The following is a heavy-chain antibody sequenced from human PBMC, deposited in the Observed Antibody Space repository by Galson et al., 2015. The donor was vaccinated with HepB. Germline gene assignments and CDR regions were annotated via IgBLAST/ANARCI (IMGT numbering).Heavy chain of an antibody. Sequence: SVKVSCKASGGTFSSYAISWVRQAPGQGLEWMGGIIPTFGTANYAQKFQGRVTITADESTSTAYMELSSLRSEDTAVYYCASQIVGATNIRHYFDYWGQGTLVTVSS. J-gene: IGHJ4*02. CDR2: IIPTFGTA. V-gene: IGHV1-69*13. CDR3: ASQIVGATNIRHYFDY. D-gene: IGHD1-26*01. CDR1: GGTFSSYA.